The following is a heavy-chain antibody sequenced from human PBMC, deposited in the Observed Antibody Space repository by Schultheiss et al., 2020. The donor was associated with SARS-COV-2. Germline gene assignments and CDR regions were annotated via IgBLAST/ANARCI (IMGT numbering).Heavy chain of an antibody. V-gene: IGHV4-59*08. J-gene: IGHJ4*02. D-gene: IGHD3-22*01. CDR2: TGHT. Sequence: SETLSLTCTVSGGSIRNYYWNWIRQSPEKGLEWIASTGHTNYNPSLKSRVTVSVDVSRNQFSLTLRSVTAADTAVYYCARRTRVGTYDSIGGPEIFDYWGQGTLVTVSS. CDR3: ARRTRVGTYDSIGGPEIFDY. CDR1: GGSIRNYY.